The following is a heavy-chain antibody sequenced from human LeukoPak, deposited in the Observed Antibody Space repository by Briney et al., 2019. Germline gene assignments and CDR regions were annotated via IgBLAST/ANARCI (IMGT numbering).Heavy chain of an antibody. D-gene: IGHD3-22*01. Sequence: GGSLRLSCAASGFTFSTYSMNWVRRAPGKGLEWVSYISSSSSTIYYADSVKGRFTISRDNAKNSLYLQMNSLRAEDTAVYYCARGSTYYDSSGQVPFDYWGQGTLVTVSS. CDR2: ISSSSSTI. J-gene: IGHJ4*02. CDR1: GFTFSTYS. V-gene: IGHV3-48*01. CDR3: ARGSTYYDSSGQVPFDY.